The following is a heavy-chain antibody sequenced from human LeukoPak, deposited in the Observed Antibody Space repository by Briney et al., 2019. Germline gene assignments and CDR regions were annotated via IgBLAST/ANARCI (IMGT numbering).Heavy chain of an antibody. CDR1: GFYISRSF. D-gene: IGHD4-17*01. CDR3: ARLWRPHDYDNWFDH. CDR2: RYDGGRG. V-gene: IGHV4-59*13. J-gene: IGHJ5*02. Sequence: PSETLSLTCTVYGFYISRSFWMGHPQAPGKGLEVIGFRYDGGRGNYTPSLRSRVDISLDTSNNRYSLRLTSVTAADTGVYYCARLWRPHDYDNWFDHWGQGILVTVSS.